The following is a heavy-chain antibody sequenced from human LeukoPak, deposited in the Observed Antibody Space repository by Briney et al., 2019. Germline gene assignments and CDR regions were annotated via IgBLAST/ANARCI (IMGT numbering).Heavy chain of an antibody. CDR3: ARDGVATTDY. D-gene: IGHD5-12*01. CDR2: ISSSSSYI. CDR1: GVTFSSYS. Sequence: GGSLRLSCAASGVTFSSYSMTWVRQAPGKGLEWVSSISSSSSYIYYADSVKGRFTISRDNAKNSLYLQMNSLRAEDTAVYYCARDGVATTDYWGQGTLVTVSS. V-gene: IGHV3-21*01. J-gene: IGHJ4*02.